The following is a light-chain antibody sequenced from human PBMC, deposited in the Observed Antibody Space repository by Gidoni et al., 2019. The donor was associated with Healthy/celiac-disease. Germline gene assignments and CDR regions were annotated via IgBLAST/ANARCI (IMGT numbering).Light chain of an antibody. J-gene: IGKJ1*01. V-gene: IGKV1-39*01. Sequence: DIQMTQSPSSLSASVGDRVTITCRASQSISSYLNWYQQKPGKAPKLLIYAASSLQSGVPSRFSGSGSGTDFTLTISSLQPEDFPTYYCQQSYSTHWTFXXXTKVEIK. CDR3: QQSYSTHWT. CDR2: AAS. CDR1: QSISSY.